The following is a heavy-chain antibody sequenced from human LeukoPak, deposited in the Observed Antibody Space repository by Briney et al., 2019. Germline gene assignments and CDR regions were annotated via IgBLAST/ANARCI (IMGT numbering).Heavy chain of an antibody. D-gene: IGHD1-20*01. Sequence: GGSLRLSCAASGFTFSSYSMNWVRQAPGKGLEWVSSISSSSSYVYYADSVKGRFTISRDNAKNSLYLEMNSLRAVDTAVYYCARGITGTTSDYWGQGTLVTVSS. J-gene: IGHJ4*02. CDR1: GFTFSSYS. V-gene: IGHV3-21*01. CDR2: ISSSSSYV. CDR3: ARGITGTTSDY.